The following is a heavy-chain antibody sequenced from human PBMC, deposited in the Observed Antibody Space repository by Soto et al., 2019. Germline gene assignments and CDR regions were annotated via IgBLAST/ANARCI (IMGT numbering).Heavy chain of an antibody. J-gene: IGHJ4*01. CDR2: IKPDGSER. V-gene: IGHV3-7*01. CDR3: ARDSGYGSRASVNHYLDY. D-gene: IGHD3-10*01. Sequence: PGGSLRLSCAASGIIFSNFWMSWVRQAPGKGLEWVANIKPDGSERYYVDSVKGRFTISRDNVKDSLHLQMNNLRAEDTGVYYCARDSGYGSRASVNHYLDYWGQGT. CDR1: GIIFSNFW.